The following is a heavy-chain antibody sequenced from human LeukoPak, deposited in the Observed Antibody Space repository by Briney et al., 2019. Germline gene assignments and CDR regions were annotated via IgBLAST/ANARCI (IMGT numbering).Heavy chain of an antibody. CDR3: ARAGTDDYGDYGY. D-gene: IGHD4-17*01. V-gene: IGHV3-11*01. J-gene: IGHJ4*02. CDR2: ITNSGRST. CDR1: GFSFTTYF. Sequence: PGGSLRLSCEASGFSFTTYFISWIRQAPGKGLEWVGYITNSGRSTNYADAVKGRFTISRDNAKNSLYLQMNSLRAEDTAVYYCARAGTDDYGDYGYWGQGTLVTVSS.